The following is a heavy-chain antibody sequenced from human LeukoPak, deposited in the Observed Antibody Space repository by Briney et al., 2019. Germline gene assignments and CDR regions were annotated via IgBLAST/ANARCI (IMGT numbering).Heavy chain of an antibody. CDR3: ARGELNYYYGMDV. CDR1: GGSISSYY. Sequence: SETLSLTCTVSGGSISSYYWSWIRQPPGKGLEWIGEINHSGSTNYNPSLKSRVTISVDTSKNQFSLKLSSVTAADTAVYYCARGELNYYYGMDVWGQGTTVTVSS. D-gene: IGHD1-26*01. CDR2: INHSGST. J-gene: IGHJ6*02. V-gene: IGHV4-34*01.